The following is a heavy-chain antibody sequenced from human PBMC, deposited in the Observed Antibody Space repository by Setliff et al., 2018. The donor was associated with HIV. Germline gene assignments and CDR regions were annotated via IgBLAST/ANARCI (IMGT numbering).Heavy chain of an antibody. Sequence: PSETLSLTCTVSGGSIIYTSYYWGWIRQPPGKGLAWIGSIYYSGSVYYNPSLKSRVTISVDTTKNQFSLKVKSVTAADTAVYYCAKSIVGGTTHAFDLWGQGTMVTVSS. J-gene: IGHJ3*01. CDR3: AKSIVGGTTHAFDL. CDR1: GGSIIYTSYY. CDR2: IYYSGSV. V-gene: IGHV4-39*07. D-gene: IGHD1-26*01.